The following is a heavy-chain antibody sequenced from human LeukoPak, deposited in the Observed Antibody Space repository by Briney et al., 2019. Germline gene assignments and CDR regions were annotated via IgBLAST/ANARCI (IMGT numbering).Heavy chain of an antibody. D-gene: IGHD6-13*01. CDR2: ISGSGGST. V-gene: IGHV3-23*01. J-gene: IGHJ4*02. Sequence: GGSLRLSCAASGFTFSSYAMNWVHQAPGKGLEWVSAISGSGGSTYYADSVKGRFTISRDNSKNTLYLQMNSLRAEDTAVYYCAAVLYSRSWLNWGQGTLVTVSS. CDR3: AAVLYSRSWLN. CDR1: GFTFSSYA.